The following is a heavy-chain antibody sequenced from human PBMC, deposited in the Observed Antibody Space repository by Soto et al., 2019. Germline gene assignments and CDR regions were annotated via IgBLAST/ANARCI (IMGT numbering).Heavy chain of an antibody. V-gene: IGHV3-23*01. CDR2: ISGSGGST. CDR1: GFTFSSYA. Sequence: GGSLRLSCAASGFTFSSYAMSWVRQAPGKGLEWVSAISGSGGSTYYADSVKGRFTISRDNSKNTLYLQMNSLRAEDTAVYYCAKDSSSSFSPTNWFDPWGQGTLVTVSS. CDR3: AKDSSSSFSPTNWFDP. D-gene: IGHD6-13*01. J-gene: IGHJ5*02.